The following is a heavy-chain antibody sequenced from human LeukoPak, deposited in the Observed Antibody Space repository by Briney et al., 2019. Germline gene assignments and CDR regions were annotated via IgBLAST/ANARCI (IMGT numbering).Heavy chain of an antibody. D-gene: IGHD6-13*01. CDR3: ARHGHSSSWAPGMDV. Sequence: GESLQISCQGSGYSFTSYWIGWVRQMPGKGLEWMGIIYPGDSDTRYSPSFQGQVTISADKSISTAYLQWSSLRASDTAMYYCARHGHSSSWAPGMDVWGQGTTVTVSS. CDR2: IYPGDSDT. V-gene: IGHV5-51*01. CDR1: GYSFTSYW. J-gene: IGHJ6*02.